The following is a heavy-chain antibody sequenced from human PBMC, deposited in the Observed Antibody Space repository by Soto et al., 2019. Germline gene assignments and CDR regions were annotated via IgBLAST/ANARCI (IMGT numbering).Heavy chain of an antibody. CDR3: ASARSMVRGVIGGNYYYYGMDV. CDR2: INSDGSST. J-gene: IGHJ6*02. Sequence: EVQLVESGGGLVQPGGSLRLSCAASGFTFSSYWMHWVRQAPGKGLVWVSRINSDGSSTSYADSVKGRFTISRDNAKNTLYLQMNSMRAEDTAVYYCASARSMVRGVIGGNYYYYGMDVWGQGTTVTVSS. V-gene: IGHV3-74*01. CDR1: GFTFSSYW. D-gene: IGHD3-10*01.